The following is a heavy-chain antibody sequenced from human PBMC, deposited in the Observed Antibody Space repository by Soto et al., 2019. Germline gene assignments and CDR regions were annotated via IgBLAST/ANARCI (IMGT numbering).Heavy chain of an antibody. D-gene: IGHD6-13*01. J-gene: IGHJ6*03. CDR1: GGSVSSGSYY. CDR3: ARKGAAASYAHYYMDV. V-gene: IGHV4-61*01. CDR2: IYYSGNT. Sequence: PSETLSLTCTVSGGSVSSGSYYWSWIRQPPGKGLEWIGYIYYSGNTNYNPSLKSRVTISVDTSKSQFSLKMSSVTAADTAVYYCARKGAAASYAHYYMDVWGRGTAVTVSS.